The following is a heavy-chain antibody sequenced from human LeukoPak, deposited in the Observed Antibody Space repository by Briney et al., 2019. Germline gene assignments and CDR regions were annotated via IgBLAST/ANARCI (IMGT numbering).Heavy chain of an antibody. CDR3: ARVWSPPYTSSWPYYFDY. CDR2: ISSSSSYI. Sequence: PGGSLRLSCAASGFTFSSYSMNWVRQAPGKGLEWVSSISSSSSYIYYADSVKGRFTISRDNAKISLYLQMNSLRAEDTAVYYCARVWSPPYTSSWPYYFDYWGQGTLVTVSS. CDR1: GFTFSSYS. J-gene: IGHJ4*02. D-gene: IGHD6-13*01. V-gene: IGHV3-21*01.